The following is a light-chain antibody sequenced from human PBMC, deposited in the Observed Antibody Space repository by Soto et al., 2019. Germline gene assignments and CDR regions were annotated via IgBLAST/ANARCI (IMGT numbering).Light chain of an antibody. CDR1: SSDVGPYNL. CDR2: EVT. J-gene: IGLJ1*01. CDR3: CSYAGPNTFV. V-gene: IGLV2-23*02. Sequence: QSALTQSASVSESPRQSITISCTGTSSDVGPYNLVSWYQQHPGKAPKLIIYEVTERPSGVSNRFSGSKSGNTASLTISGLQADDEADYYCCSYAGPNTFVFGLGTKVTVL.